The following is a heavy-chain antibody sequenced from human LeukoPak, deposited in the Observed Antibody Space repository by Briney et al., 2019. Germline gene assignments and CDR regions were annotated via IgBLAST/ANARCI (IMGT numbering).Heavy chain of an antibody. D-gene: IGHD6-13*01. CDR2: ISYDGSNK. CDR3: ARDLSSSWFDIYSYYYGMDV. J-gene: IGHJ6*04. CDR1: GFTFSSYA. Sequence: GGSLRLSCAASGFTFSSYAMHWVRQAPGKGLEWVAVISYDGSNKYYADSVKGRFTISRDNSKNTLYLQMNSLRAEDTAVYYCARDLSSSWFDIYSYYYGMDVWGKGTTVTVSS. V-gene: IGHV3-30*04.